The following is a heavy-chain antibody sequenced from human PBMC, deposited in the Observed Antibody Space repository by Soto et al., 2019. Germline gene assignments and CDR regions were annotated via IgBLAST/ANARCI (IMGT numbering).Heavy chain of an antibody. CDR2: IYYSGST. V-gene: IGHV4-59*01. CDR1: GGSISSYY. D-gene: IGHD5-12*01. Sequence: KPSETLSLTCTVSGGSISSYYWSWIRQPPGKGLEWIGYIYYSGSTNYNPSLKSRVTISVDTSKNQFSLKLSSVTAADTAVYYCARTAYSAYAMYYFVYWDPGTLVAVSS. J-gene: IGHJ4*02. CDR3: ARTAYSAYAMYYFVY.